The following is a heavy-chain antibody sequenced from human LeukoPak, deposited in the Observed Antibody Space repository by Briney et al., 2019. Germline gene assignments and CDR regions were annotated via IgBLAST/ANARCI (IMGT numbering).Heavy chain of an antibody. CDR2: ISGSGGST. J-gene: IGHJ4*02. V-gene: IGHV3-23*01. CDR1: GFTFNSYI. D-gene: IGHD2-2*01. CDR3: AKDQYCSSTSCLDY. Sequence: PGGSLRLSCAATGFTFNSYIMRWVRQAPGKGLEWVSAISGSGGSTYYADSVKGRFTISRDNSKNTLYLQMNSLRAEDTAVYYCAKDQYCSSTSCLDYWGQGTLVTVSS.